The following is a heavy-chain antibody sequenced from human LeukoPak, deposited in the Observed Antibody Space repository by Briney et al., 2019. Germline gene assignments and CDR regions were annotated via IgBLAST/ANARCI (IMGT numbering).Heavy chain of an antibody. J-gene: IGHJ3*02. V-gene: IGHV4-30-2*01. CDR3: ARGVDSNYPDAFDI. Sequence: TLSLTCAVSGGSISSGGYSWSWIRQPPGKGLEWIGYIYHSGSTYYNPSLKSRVTISVDRSKNQFSLKLSSVTAADTAVYYCARGVDSNYPDAFDIWGQGTMVTVSS. CDR1: GGSISSGGYS. D-gene: IGHD4-11*01. CDR2: IYHSGST.